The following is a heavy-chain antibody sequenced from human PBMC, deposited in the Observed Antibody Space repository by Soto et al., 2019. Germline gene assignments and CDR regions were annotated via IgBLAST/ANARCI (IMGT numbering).Heavy chain of an antibody. CDR3: ARDQEGCSSTSCYDWFDP. Sequence: ASVKVSCKTSGYTFTSYGISWVRQAPGQGLEWMGWISAYNGNTNYAQKLQGRVTMTTGTSTSTAYMELRSLRSDDTAVYYCARDQEGCSSTSCYDWFDPWGQGTLVTVSS. J-gene: IGHJ5*02. V-gene: IGHV1-18*01. CDR2: ISAYNGNT. D-gene: IGHD2-2*01. CDR1: GYTFTSYG.